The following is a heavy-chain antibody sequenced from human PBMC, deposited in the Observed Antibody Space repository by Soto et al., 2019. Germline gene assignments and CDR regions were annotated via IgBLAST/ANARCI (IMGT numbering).Heavy chain of an antibody. Sequence: PSETLSLTCSVSGSSISNDNWWVWIRQPPGKGLEWIGYIHHTGYTYSNPALKSRLTMSVDTSKNQFSLRLSSVTAVDTAVYYCATKDNGKYFFDSWGQGALVTVSS. CDR3: ATKDNGKYFFDS. J-gene: IGHJ4*02. CDR1: GSSISNDNW. V-gene: IGHV4-28*01. D-gene: IGHD1-26*01. CDR2: IHHTGYT.